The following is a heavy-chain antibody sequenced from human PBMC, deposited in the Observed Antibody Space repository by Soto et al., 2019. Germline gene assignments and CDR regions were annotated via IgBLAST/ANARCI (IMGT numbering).Heavy chain of an antibody. D-gene: IGHD3-10*01. CDR2: ITPIFGTP. J-gene: IGHJ6*02. Sequence: QVQLVQSGAEVKKPGSSVKVSCQASGDTLSKYGVSWVRQAPGQGLEWMGGITPIFGTPTHAQRFQGRVTITADKPTSTCHLELTSLRSDDTAVYACAKSLVGWSCCLVDVWGQGTKVTVSS. V-gene: IGHV1-69*06. CDR1: GDTLSKYG. CDR3: AKSLVGWSCCLVDV.